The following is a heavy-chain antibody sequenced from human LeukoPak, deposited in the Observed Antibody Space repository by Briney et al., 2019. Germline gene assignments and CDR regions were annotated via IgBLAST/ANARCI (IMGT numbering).Heavy chain of an antibody. CDR2: IYYSGST. V-gene: IGHV4-61*09. J-gene: IGHJ4*02. CDR3: ARDGTYYDFWSGYYTGSVFDY. D-gene: IGHD3-3*01. Sequence: SQTLSLTCTVSGGSISSGSYYWSWIRQPAGKGLEWIGYIYYSGSTNYNPSLKSRVTISVDTSKNQFSLKLSSVTAADTAVYYCARDGTYYDFWSGYYTGSVFDYWGQGTLVTVSS. CDR1: GGSISSGSYY.